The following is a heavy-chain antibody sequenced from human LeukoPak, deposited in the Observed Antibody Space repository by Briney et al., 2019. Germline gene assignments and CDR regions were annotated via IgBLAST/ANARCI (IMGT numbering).Heavy chain of an antibody. V-gene: IGHV1-69*06. CDR2: IIPIFGTA. Sequence: EASVKVSCKASGGTFSSYAISWVRQAPGQGLEWMRGIIPIFGTANYAQKFQGRVTITADKSTSTAYMELSSLGSEDTAVYYCASLPGYCSGGSCYSLNWFDPWGQGTLVTVSS. CDR3: ASLPGYCSGGSCYSLNWFDP. D-gene: IGHD2-15*01. CDR1: GGTFSSYA. J-gene: IGHJ5*02.